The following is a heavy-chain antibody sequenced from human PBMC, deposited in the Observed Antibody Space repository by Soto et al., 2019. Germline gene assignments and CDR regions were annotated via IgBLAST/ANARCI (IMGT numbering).Heavy chain of an antibody. J-gene: IGHJ4*02. CDR2: IKSKSDGGTT. V-gene: IGHV3-15*07. CDR3: VSMVRGITVPGLTPKS. Sequence: EVQLVESGGGLVEPGGSLGLSCVASGFNFNNAWMSRVRQAPGKGLEWVGRIKSKSDGGTTDYAAPVKGRFSISRDDSKNTLYLQMNSLKTEDTAVYYCVSMVRGITVPGLTPKSWGQGMLVTVSS. D-gene: IGHD3-10*01. CDR1: GFNFNNAW.